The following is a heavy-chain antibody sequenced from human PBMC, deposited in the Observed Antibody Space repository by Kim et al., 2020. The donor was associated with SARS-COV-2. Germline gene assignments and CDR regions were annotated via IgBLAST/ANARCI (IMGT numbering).Heavy chain of an antibody. J-gene: IGHJ4*02. CDR2: IYYSGST. V-gene: IGHV4-61*01. CDR3: ARGSFGELGYFDY. Sequence: SETLSLTCTVSGGSVSSGSYYWSWIRQPPGKGLEWIGYIYYSGSTNYNPSLKSRVTISVDTYKNQFSLKLSSVTAADTAVYYCARGSFGELGYFDYWGQGTLVTVSS. CDR1: GGSVSSGSYY. D-gene: IGHD3-10*01.